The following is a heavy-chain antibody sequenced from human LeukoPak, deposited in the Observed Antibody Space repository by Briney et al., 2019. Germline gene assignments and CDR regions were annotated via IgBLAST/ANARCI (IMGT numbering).Heavy chain of an antibody. CDR3: ARDIRRYYDFWSGYFFSRPVDAFDI. J-gene: IGHJ3*02. Sequence: PGGSLRLSCAASGFTFSSYSMSWVRQAPGKGMEWVSSISSNSSYIYYADSVKGRFTISRDNAKNSLYLQRNSLRAEDTAVYYCARDIRRYYDFWSGYFFSRPVDAFDIWGQGTMVTVSS. CDR1: GFTFSSYS. V-gene: IGHV3-21*01. CDR2: ISSNSSYI. D-gene: IGHD3-3*01.